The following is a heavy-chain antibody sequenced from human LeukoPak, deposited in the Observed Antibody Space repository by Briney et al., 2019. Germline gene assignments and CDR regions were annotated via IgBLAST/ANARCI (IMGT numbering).Heavy chain of an antibody. CDR3: AKCAVAVPGGFDY. Sequence: GGSLRLSCAASGFTFSSFAMSWVRQAPGRGLEWVSAISANGGDTYYADSVKGRFTISRDNSKNTLYLQMNSLRAADTAVYYCAKCAVAVPGGFDYWGQGTLVTVSS. J-gene: IGHJ4*02. CDR1: GFTFSSFA. CDR2: ISANGGDT. D-gene: IGHD6-19*01. V-gene: IGHV3-23*01.